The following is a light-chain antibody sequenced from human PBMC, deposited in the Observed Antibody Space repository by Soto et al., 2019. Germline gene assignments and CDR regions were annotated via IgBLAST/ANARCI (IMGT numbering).Light chain of an antibody. CDR3: QQYDTSPPLT. Sequence: IVLTQSPGTLSLSPGDRATLSCRASQSVSSNYLGWYQQKPGQAPRLLLYGASSRAIGIPDRFSGSGSGKDFTLTISRLEPEDFAVYYWQQYDTSPPLTFGGGTKVEIK. V-gene: IGKV3-20*01. CDR1: QSVSSNY. CDR2: GAS. J-gene: IGKJ4*02.